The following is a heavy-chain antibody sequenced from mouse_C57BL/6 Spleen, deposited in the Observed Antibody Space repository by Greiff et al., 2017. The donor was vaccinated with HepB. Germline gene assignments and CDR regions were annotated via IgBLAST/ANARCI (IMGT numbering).Heavy chain of an antibody. D-gene: IGHD1-1*01. CDR3: VRQGYYYGSSYGAMDY. Sequence: VKDRFTISRDDSESMLYLQMNNLKTEDTAMYYCVRQGYYYGSSYGAMDYWGQGTSVTVSS. V-gene: IGHV10-1*01. J-gene: IGHJ4*01.